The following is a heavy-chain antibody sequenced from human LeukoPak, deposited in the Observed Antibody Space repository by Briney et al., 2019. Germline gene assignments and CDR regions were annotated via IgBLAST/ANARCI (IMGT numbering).Heavy chain of an antibody. Sequence: GGSLRLSCAASGFTVSSNYMSWVRQAPGKGLEWVSVIYSGGSTYYADSVKGRFTISRDNSKNTLYLQMNSLRAEDTAVYYCARGLQPSFHFDYWGQGTLVTVSS. CDR1: GFTVSSNY. J-gene: IGHJ4*02. D-gene: IGHD4-11*01. V-gene: IGHV3-53*01. CDR3: ARGLQPSFHFDY. CDR2: IYSGGST.